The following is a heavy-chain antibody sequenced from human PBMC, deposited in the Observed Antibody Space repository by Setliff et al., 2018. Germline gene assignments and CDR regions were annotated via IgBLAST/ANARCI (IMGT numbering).Heavy chain of an antibody. CDR3: ANLVVDY. CDR2: ITSSSSYI. CDR1: GFTFVNYW. V-gene: IGHV3-21*01. D-gene: IGHD2-8*02. Sequence: GGSLRLSCAASGFTFVNYWMHWVRQAPGRGLEWVSFITSSSSYIYYADSVKGRFTISRDNSKNTLYLQMNSLRAEDTAVYYCANLVVDYWGQGTLVTVSS. J-gene: IGHJ4*02.